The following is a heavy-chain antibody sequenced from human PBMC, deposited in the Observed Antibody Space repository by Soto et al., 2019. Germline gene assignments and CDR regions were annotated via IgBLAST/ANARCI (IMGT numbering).Heavy chain of an antibody. D-gene: IGHD2-8*01. CDR2: TYYGSKWYN. V-gene: IGHV6-1*01. J-gene: IGHJ5*01. CDR3: ARLIGNSWLDS. Sequence: PSQTLSLTCAISGDSVSTNSATWDCIRQSPSRGLEWLGRTYYGSKWYNDYAVSVKGRITINPDTSNNQLSLQLNSVTPDDTAVYYCARLIGNSWLDSWGQGTLVTVSS. CDR1: GDSVSTNSAT.